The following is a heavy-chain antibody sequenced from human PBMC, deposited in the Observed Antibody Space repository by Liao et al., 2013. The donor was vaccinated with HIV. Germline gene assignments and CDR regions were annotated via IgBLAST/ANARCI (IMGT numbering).Heavy chain of an antibody. CDR2: IYTSGST. CDR3: ARDSYSSSELYYYYMDV. CDR1: GGSISSYY. V-gene: IGHV4-4*07. Sequence: QVQLQESGPGLVKPSETLSLTCTVSGGSISSYYWSWIRQPAGKGLEWIGRIYTSGSTNYNPSLKSRVTMSVDTSKNQFSLKLSSVTAADTAVYYCARDSYSSSELYYYYMDVWGKGTTVTVSS. D-gene: IGHD6-6*01. J-gene: IGHJ6*03.